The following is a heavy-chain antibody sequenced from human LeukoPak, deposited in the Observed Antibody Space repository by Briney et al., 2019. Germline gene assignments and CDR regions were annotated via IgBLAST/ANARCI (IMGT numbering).Heavy chain of an antibody. J-gene: IGHJ4*02. CDR2: INTNTGDP. CDR1: GYTFTTYT. Sequence: ASVKVSCKASGYTFTTYTMNWVRQAPGQGLEWMGWINTNTGDPTYAQGFTGRFVFSLDTSVSTAYLHISSLKAEDTAIYYCARAVGYCSDTACYLDYWGQGTLVTVSS. D-gene: IGHD2-15*01. V-gene: IGHV7-4-1*02. CDR3: ARAVGYCSDTACYLDY.